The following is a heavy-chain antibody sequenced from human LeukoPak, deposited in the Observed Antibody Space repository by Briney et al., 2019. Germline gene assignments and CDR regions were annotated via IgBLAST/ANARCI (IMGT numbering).Heavy chain of an antibody. V-gene: IGHV4-59*11. Sequence: SETLSLTCTVSGGSISSHYWSWVRQPPGKGLEWIGYIYYTGSTKYNPSLKSQVTISVDTSKNQFSLKLSSVTTGDTALYYWARQGGYGDSTHLDYWGRGTLVTVSS. D-gene: IGHD4-17*01. J-gene: IGHJ4*02. CDR3: ARQGGYGDSTHLDY. CDR2: IYYTGST. CDR1: GGSISSHY.